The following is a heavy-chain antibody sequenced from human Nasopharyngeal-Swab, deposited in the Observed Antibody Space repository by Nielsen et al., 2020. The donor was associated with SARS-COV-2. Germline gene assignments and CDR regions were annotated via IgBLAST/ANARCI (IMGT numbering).Heavy chain of an antibody. V-gene: IGHV1-69*13. J-gene: IGHJ6*02. D-gene: IGHD3-9*01. Sequence: SVKVSCKASGGTFSSYAINWVRQAPGQGLEWMGGIIPIFGTANYAQKFQGRVTITADESTSTAYMELSSLRSEDTAVYYCARDRYDILTGYYPPPYYGMDVWGQGTTVTVSS. CDR2: IIPIFGTA. CDR3: ARDRYDILTGYYPPPYYGMDV. CDR1: GGTFSSYA.